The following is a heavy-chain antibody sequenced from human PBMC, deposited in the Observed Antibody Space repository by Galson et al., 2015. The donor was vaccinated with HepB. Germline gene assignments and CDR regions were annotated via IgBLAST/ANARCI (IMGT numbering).Heavy chain of an antibody. J-gene: IGHJ3*01. CDR3: ARQRYYYDSSGSPRAFDF. CDR2: IYPGDSDT. V-gene: IGHV5-51*01. D-gene: IGHD3-22*01. CDR1: GYSFTSYW. Sequence: QSGAEVKKPGESLKISCKGSGYSFTSYWIGWVRQMPGKGLEWMGIIYPGDSDTRYSPSFQGQVTSSADKSISTAYLQWSSLKASDTAMYYCARQRYYYDSSGSPRAFDFWGQATMVTVSS.